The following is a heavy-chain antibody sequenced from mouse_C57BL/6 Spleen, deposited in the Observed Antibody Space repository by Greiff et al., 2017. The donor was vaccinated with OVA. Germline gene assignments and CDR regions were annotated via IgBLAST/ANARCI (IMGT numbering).Heavy chain of an antibody. CDR2: IRNKANGYTT. CDR3: ARSPPHSNYPFAY. Sequence: EVKLVESGGGLVQPGGSLSLSCAASGFTFTDYYMSWVRQPPGKALEWLGFIRNKANGYTTEYSASVKGRFTISRDNSQSILYLQMNALRAEDSATYYCARSPPHSNYPFAYWGQGTLVTVSA. V-gene: IGHV7-3*01. J-gene: IGHJ3*01. CDR1: GFTFTDYY. D-gene: IGHD2-5*01.